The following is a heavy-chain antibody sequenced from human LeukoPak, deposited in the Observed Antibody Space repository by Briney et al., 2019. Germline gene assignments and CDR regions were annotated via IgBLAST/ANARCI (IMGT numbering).Heavy chain of an antibody. CDR1: GYTFTGYY. J-gene: IGHJ6*02. CDR2: INPNSGGT. V-gene: IGHV1-2*02. D-gene: IGHD3-10*01. CDR3: ATHYYGSGSYPYYYYYYGMDV. Sequence: ASVKVSCKASGYTFTGYYMHWVRQAPGQGLEWMGWINPNSGGTNYAQKFQGRVTMTRDTPLSTAYMELSRLRSDDTAVYYCATHYYGSGSYPYYYYYYGMDVWGQGTTVTVSS.